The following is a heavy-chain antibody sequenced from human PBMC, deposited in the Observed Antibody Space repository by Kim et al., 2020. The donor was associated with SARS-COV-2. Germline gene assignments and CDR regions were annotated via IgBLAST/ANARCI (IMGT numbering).Heavy chain of an antibody. V-gene: IGHV4-59*01. CDR2: IGFVSYSGST. D-gene: IGHD5-12*01. J-gene: IGHJ6*02. Sequence: SETLSLTCSVSGGSISNYYWNWIRQPPGRGLEWIGYIGFVSYSGSTNYNPSLKSRVTISFDTSKNQFSLKLRSVTAADTAVYYCARALVEGYDSAFYYYYGMDVWGQGTTVTVSS. CDR3: ARALVEGYDSAFYYYYGMDV. CDR1: GGSISNYY.